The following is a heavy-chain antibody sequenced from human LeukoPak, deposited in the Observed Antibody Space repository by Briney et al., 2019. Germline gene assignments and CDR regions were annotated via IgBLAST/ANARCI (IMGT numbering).Heavy chain of an antibody. D-gene: IGHD6-13*01. CDR1: GYSITSSSW. V-gene: IGHV4-28*03. J-gene: IGHJ4*02. CDR3: ARARGAAAGTNFDY. CDR2: IYHSGTT. Sequence: SDTLSLTCAVSGYSITSSSWWGWIRQPPGKGLEWIGYIYHSGTTYYNPSLKSRVTISVDTSKNQFSLKLSSVTAADTAVYYCARARGAAAGTNFDYWGQGTLVTVSS.